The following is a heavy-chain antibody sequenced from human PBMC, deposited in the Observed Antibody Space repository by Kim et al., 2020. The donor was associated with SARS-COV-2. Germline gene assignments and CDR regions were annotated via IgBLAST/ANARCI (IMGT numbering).Heavy chain of an antibody. Sequence: GGSLRLSCTASGFTFGDYAMSWVRQAPGKGLEWVGFIRSKAYGGTTEYAASVKGRFTISRDDSKSIAYLQMNSLKTEDTAVYYCTREGSSQPFDYWGQGTLVTVSS. J-gene: IGHJ4*02. CDR3: TREGSSQPFDY. V-gene: IGHV3-49*04. CDR1: GFTFGDYA. CDR2: IRSKAYGGTT. D-gene: IGHD6-13*01.